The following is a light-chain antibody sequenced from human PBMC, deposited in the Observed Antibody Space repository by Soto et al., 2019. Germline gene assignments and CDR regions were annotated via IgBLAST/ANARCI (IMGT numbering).Light chain of an antibody. V-gene: IGKV3-20*01. CDR1: QSVSSSS. J-gene: IGKJ2*01. Sequence: EIVVTQSPGTLSLSPGERASLSCRVSQSVSSSSLGWYQQKPGQAPRLLIYAASNRATGISDRFSGSGSGTDFTLTISRLEPEDFAVYYCQQYGSQYIFGQGTKLEIK. CDR2: AAS. CDR3: QQYGSQYI.